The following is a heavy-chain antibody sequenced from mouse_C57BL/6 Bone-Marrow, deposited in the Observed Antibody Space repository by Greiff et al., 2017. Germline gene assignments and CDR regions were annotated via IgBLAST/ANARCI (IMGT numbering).Heavy chain of an antibody. Sequence: EVKLQESGAELVRPGASVKLSCTASGFNIKDDYMHWVKQRPEQGLEWIGWIDPENGDTEYASKFQGKATITADTSSNTAYLQLSSLACEDTAVYYCTPLAWFAYWGQGTLVTVSA. CDR1: GFNIKDDY. CDR2: IDPENGDT. CDR3: TPLAWFAY. V-gene: IGHV14-4*01. J-gene: IGHJ3*01.